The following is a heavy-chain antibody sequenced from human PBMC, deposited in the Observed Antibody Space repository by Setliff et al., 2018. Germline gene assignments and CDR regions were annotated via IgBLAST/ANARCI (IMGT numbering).Heavy chain of an antibody. CDR3: ARCRDYYDSSGYYPGAFDI. J-gene: IGHJ3*02. CDR1: GYTFTSYG. Sequence: ASVKVSCKASGYTFTSYGISWVRQAPGQGLEWMGWISAYNGNTNYAQKLQGRVTMTTDTSTSTAYMELRSLRSDDTAVYYCARCRDYYDSSGYYPGAFDIWGQGARVTVS. D-gene: IGHD3-22*01. CDR2: ISAYNGNT. V-gene: IGHV1-18*01.